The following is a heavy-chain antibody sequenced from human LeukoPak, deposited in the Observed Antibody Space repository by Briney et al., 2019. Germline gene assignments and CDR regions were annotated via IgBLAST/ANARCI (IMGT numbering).Heavy chain of an antibody. Sequence: PSETVSLTCTVSGGSVSSGSNYWSWIRQPPGKGLEWIGYIHYSGSTSHNPALKSRVTISVDTSKNQFSLKLSSVTAADTAVYYCARVLYGSGTCYFDYWGQGTLVTVSS. D-gene: IGHD3-10*01. CDR3: ARVLYGSGTCYFDY. CDR1: GGSVSSGSNY. CDR2: IHYSGST. V-gene: IGHV4-61*01. J-gene: IGHJ4*02.